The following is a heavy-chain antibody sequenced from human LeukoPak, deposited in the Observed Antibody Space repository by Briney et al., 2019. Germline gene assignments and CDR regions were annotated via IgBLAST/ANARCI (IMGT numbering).Heavy chain of an antibody. J-gene: IGHJ4*02. CDR1: GFTFSTYG. Sequence: GGSLRLSCAASGFTFSTYGMHWVRQAPGKGLEWVTFIRYDGNNQNYADSVKGRFTISRDNSKNTLYLQMNSLRAEDTAVYYCAKDTDVWFGEWGSPFDYWGQGTLVTVSS. CDR3: AKDTDVWFGEWGSPFDY. CDR2: IRYDGNNQ. V-gene: IGHV3-30*02. D-gene: IGHD3-10*01.